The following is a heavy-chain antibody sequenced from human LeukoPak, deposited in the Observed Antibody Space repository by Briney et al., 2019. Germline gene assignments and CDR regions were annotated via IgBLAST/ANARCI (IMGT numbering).Heavy chain of an antibody. D-gene: IGHD3-9*01. CDR1: GFTFSSYS. CDR2: ISSSSSTI. Sequence: GGSLRLSCAASGFTFSSYSMNWVRQAPGKGLEWVSYISSSSSTIYYADSVKGRFTISRDNAKNSLYLQMNSLRAEDTAVYYCARDRYDILTGYPYMDVWGKGTTVTVSS. J-gene: IGHJ6*03. V-gene: IGHV3-48*01. CDR3: ARDRYDILTGYPYMDV.